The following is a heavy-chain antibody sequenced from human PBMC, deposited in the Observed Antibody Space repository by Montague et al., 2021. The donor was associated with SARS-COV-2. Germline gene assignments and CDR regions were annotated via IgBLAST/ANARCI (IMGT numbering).Heavy chain of an antibody. V-gene: IGHV6-1*01. J-gene: IGHJ4*02. CDR1: GDSVSSNSVA. Sequence: CAISGDSVSSNSVAWSWIRQSPSGSLEWLGRTYYRSKWYSDYAPSVRGRLTVNPDASKNEFSLELNYVTPEDTAVYYCVRYSGWFYFDFWGQGTLVTVSS. D-gene: IGHD6-19*01. CDR3: VRYSGWFYFDF. CDR2: TYYRSKWYS.